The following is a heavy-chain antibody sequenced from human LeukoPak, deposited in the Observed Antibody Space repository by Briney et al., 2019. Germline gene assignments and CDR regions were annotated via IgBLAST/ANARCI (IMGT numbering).Heavy chain of an antibody. CDR3: ARTYSGSYYAFDI. Sequence: SETLSLTCTVSGGSISSYYWSWIRQPPGKGLEWIGYIYYSVSTNYNPSLKSRVTISVDTSKNQFSLKLSSVTAADTAVYYCARTYSGSYYAFDIWGQGTMVTVSS. J-gene: IGHJ3*02. CDR1: GGSISSYY. D-gene: IGHD1-26*01. V-gene: IGHV4-59*08. CDR2: IYYSVST.